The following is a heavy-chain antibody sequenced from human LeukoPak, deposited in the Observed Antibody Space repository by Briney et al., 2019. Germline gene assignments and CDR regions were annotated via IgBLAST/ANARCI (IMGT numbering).Heavy chain of an antibody. J-gene: IGHJ4*02. CDR3: TSEIPSTGSFDS. CDR2: IYTSASTT. Sequence: ASVKVSCTTSEYTFNTYYFHWVRQAPGQGPEYMGVIYTSASTTSSTQRFQGRITLTSDTSTSTVYMELSSLRSDDTALYYCTSEIPSTGSFDSWGQGTLVTVSS. D-gene: IGHD1-1*01. V-gene: IGHV1-46*02. CDR1: EYTFNTYY.